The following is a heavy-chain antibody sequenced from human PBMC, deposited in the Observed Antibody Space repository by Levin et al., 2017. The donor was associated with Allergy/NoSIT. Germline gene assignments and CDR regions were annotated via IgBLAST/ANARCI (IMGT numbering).Heavy chain of an antibody. Sequence: GESLKISCKASGFTFTIYDIHWVRQAPGQGLEWVGRLNPNTGGTDPAQKFMGRVTMTRDTSTTTAFMELTRLRPADTAIYFCVRETIAAPPYNWFDTWGQGALVTVSS. J-gene: IGHJ5*02. CDR1: GFTFTIYD. V-gene: IGHV1-2*06. CDR2: LNPNTGGT. CDR3: VRETIAAPPYNWFDT. D-gene: IGHD6-13*01.